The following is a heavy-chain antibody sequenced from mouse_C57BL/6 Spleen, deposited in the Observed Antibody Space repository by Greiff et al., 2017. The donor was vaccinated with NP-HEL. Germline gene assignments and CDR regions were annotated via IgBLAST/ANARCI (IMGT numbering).Heavy chain of an antibody. CDR2: IYPGDGDT. CDR3: ARSEDDPYFDY. V-gene: IGHV1-80*01. CDR1: GYAFSSYW. J-gene: IGHJ2*01. Sequence: QVQLQQSGAELVKPGASVKISCKASGYAFSSYWMNWVKQRPGKGLEWIGQIYPGDGDTTYNGKFKGKATLTADKSASTAYMQLSSLTSEDSSFYFCARSEDDPYFDYWGQGTTLTVSS.